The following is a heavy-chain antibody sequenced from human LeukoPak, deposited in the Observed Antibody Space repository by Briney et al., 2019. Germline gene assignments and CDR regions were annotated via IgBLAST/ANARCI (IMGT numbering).Heavy chain of an antibody. CDR2: ISAYNGNT. J-gene: IGHJ5*02. CDR1: GYTFTSYG. D-gene: IGHD5-12*01. CDR3: ARDLSTIVATIRDLWFDP. V-gene: IGHV1-18*01. Sequence: ASVKLSCKASGYTFTSYGISWVRQAPGQGLEWMGWISAYNGNTNYAQKLQGRVTMTTDTSTSTAYMELRSLRSDDTAVYYCARDLSTIVATIRDLWFDPWGQGTLVTVSS.